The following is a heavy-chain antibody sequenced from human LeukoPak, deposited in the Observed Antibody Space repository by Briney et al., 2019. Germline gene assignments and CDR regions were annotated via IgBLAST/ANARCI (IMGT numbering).Heavy chain of an antibody. J-gene: IGHJ4*02. Sequence: SETLSLTCTVSDGSISSNIYYWGWIRQPPGKGLEWIGEINHSGSTHYNPSLKSRVTMSVDTSKNQFSLKLSSVAAADTAVYDCARGAGHSSGWYRRGCYFDYWGQGTLVSVSS. CDR3: ARGAGHSSGWYRRGCYFDY. V-gene: IGHV4-39*07. CDR2: INHSGST. CDR1: DGSISSNIYY. D-gene: IGHD6-19*01.